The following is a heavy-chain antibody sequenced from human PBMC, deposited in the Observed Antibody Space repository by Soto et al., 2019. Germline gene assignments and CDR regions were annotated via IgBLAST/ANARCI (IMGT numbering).Heavy chain of an antibody. V-gene: IGHV3-30-3*01. J-gene: IGHJ6*02. CDR1: GSTFSNYI. CDR3: AGGDNYYALGV. Sequence: SLRLSCAASGSTFSNYIMHWVRQAPGKGLEWVAFISYDGSNKDYADSVEGRFTISRENSKSTLYLQLSSLRPEDTAVYYCAGGDNYYALGVWGQGTTVTVSS. D-gene: IGHD2-15*01. CDR2: ISYDGSNK.